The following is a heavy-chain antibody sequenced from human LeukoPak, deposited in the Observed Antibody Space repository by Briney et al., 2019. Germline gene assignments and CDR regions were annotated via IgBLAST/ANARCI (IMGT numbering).Heavy chain of an antibody. CDR1: GGSISSSNW. CDR3: ARAPRHSIAAAGSSIDY. V-gene: IGHV4-4*02. J-gene: IGHJ4*02. CDR2: IYHSGST. Sequence: PSGTLSLTCAVSGGSISSSNWWSWVRQPPGKGLEWIGEIYHSGSTNYNPSLKSRVTISVDKSKNQFSLKLSSATAADTAVYYCARAPRHSIAAAGSSIDYWGQGTLVTVSS. D-gene: IGHD6-13*01.